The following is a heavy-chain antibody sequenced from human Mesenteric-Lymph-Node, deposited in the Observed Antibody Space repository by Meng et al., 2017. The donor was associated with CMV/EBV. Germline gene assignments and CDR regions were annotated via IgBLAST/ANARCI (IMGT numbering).Heavy chain of an antibody. V-gene: IGHV4-59*01. D-gene: IGHD3-22*01. Sequence: SETLSLTCTVSGRSISSYYWSWIRQPPGKGLEWIGYIYYSGSTNYNPSLKSRVTISVDTSKNQCSLKLSSVTAADTAVYYCARDGRSSGYYQYYYYGMDVWGQGTTVTVAS. CDR2: IYYSGST. CDR3: ARDGRSSGYYQYYYYGMDV. J-gene: IGHJ6*02. CDR1: GRSISSYY.